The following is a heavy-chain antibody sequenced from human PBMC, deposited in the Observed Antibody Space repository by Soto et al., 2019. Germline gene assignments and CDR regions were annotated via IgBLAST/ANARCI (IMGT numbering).Heavy chain of an antibody. CDR2: IYWNDDN. CDR1: GFSLSTNGVG. J-gene: IGHJ4*02. CDR3: AHRGGFVELRY. D-gene: IGHD3-10*01. Sequence: QITLKESGPMLVKPTQTLTLTCTFSGFSLSTNGVGVGWIRQPPGKALEWLALIYWNDDNLYSPSLKSRLTITKDTSRNQVVLRMTNMDPVDSATYYCAHRGGFVELRYWGQGTLVTVSS. V-gene: IGHV2-5*01.